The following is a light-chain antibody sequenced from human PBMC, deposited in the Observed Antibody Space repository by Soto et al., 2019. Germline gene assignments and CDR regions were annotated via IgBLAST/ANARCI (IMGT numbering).Light chain of an antibody. CDR3: QYYTDSWG. CDR2: AAS. J-gene: IGKJ1*01. V-gene: IGKV3-15*01. Sequence: VMTQSPAPLSVSPGERATPSCRASESVGIGLAWYQQKPGQAPRLLIYAASTRATGIPARFSGSGSGTEFTLTISSLQSEDFAVYYCQYYTDSWGFGPGTKVDIK. CDR1: ESVGIG.